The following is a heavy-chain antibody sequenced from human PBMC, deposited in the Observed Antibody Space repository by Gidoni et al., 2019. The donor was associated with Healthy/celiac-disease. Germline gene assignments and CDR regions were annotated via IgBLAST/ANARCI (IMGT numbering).Heavy chain of an antibody. CDR1: GYSFPSYW. CDR3: ARHFRDGYNFRWFDP. D-gene: IGHD5-12*01. V-gene: IGHV5-51*01. J-gene: IGHJ5*02. CDR2: IYPGDSDT. Sequence: EVQLVQSGAEVKQPGESLTISCKGSGYSFPSYWIGWVRQMPGKGLEWMGIIYPGDSDTRYSPSFQGQVTISADKSISTAYLQWSSLKASDTAMYYCARHFRDGYNFRWFDPWGQGTLVTVSS.